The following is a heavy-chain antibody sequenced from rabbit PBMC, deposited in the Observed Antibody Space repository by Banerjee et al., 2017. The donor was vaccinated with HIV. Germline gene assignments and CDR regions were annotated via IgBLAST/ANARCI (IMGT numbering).Heavy chain of an antibody. J-gene: IGHJ4*01. Sequence: CWVRQAPGKRPEWIACFDNVDVSTYYASWVNGRFTVSRSTSLDMLTLQMTSLTAADTATYFCARDLAAVTGWNFGLWGPGTLVTVS. V-gene: IGHV1S47*01. CDR2: FDNVDVST. CDR3: ARDLAAVTGWNFGL. D-gene: IGHD7-1*01.